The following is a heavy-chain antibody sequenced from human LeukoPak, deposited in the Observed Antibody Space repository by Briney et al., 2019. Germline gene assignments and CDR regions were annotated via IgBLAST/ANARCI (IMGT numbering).Heavy chain of an antibody. CDR2: IYTTGSS. J-gene: IGHJ6*02. V-gene: IGHV4-61*02. CDR3: ARVSPSGVWDV. Sequence: SETLSLTCTVSGGSISGINYNWPWIRQPAGKVLEWIGRIYTTGSSNYNPSLKSRVTISVDTSNNQFSLKLSSVTAADTAVYYCARVSPSGVWDVWGQGTTVTVSS. CDR1: GGSISGINYN. D-gene: IGHD3-10*01.